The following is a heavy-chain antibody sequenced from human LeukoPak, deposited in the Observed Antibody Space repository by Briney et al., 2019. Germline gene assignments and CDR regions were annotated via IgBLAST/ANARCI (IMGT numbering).Heavy chain of an antibody. D-gene: IGHD3-3*01. CDR3: ARLVPERFFQLNPEGYYDY. V-gene: IGHV4-34*01. Sequence: SETLSLTCAVSGEPFSGYYWGWIRQPPGKGLELIGEINHHGNTDYNPSLKSRVSMSIDTSKNQFSLKLISVTAADTAVYYCARLVPERFFQLNPEGYYDYWGQGTLVTVSS. J-gene: IGHJ4*02. CDR1: GEPFSGYY. CDR2: INHHGNT.